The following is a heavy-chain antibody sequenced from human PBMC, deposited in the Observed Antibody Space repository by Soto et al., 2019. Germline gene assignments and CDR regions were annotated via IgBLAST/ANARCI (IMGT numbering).Heavy chain of an antibody. J-gene: IGHJ4*02. Sequence: PGGSLRLSCAASGFTFSGLGMHWVRQAPGKGLEWVAVIRYDGSNIYYADAVKGRFTISRDNSKDTLYLQMNSLRAEDTAVYYCARESAVTFGYWGQGTLVTVSS. CDR3: ARESAVTFGY. V-gene: IGHV3-33*01. CDR1: GFTFSGLG. D-gene: IGHD2-21*02. CDR2: IRYDGSNI.